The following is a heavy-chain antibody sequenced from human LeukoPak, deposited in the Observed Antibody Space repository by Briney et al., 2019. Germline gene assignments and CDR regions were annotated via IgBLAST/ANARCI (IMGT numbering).Heavy chain of an antibody. D-gene: IGHD3-22*01. Sequence: ASVKVSCKASGFTFTSSAMQWVRQARGQRLEWIGWIVVGSGNTNYAQKFQERVTITRDMPTSTAYMELSSLRSEDTAVYYCAASYYYDSSGRGGYYYYYMDVWDKGTTVTVSS. CDR3: AASYYYDSSGRGGYYYYYMDV. CDR1: GFTFTSSA. J-gene: IGHJ6*03. V-gene: IGHV1-58*02. CDR2: IVVGSGNT.